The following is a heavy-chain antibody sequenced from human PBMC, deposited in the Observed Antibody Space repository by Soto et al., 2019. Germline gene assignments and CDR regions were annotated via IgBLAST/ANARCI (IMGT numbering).Heavy chain of an antibody. Sequence: EVQLLQSGGGLVQPGGSLRLSCAASGFTFSAYWMTWVRQAPGKGLEWVANIKEDGSEKFYVDSMKGRFTISRDNAKNSLYLQMNSLRAEDTAVYYCARVRVGYFDYWGQGTLVTVSS. CDR3: ARVRVGYFDY. V-gene: IGHV3-7*01. CDR1: GFTFSAYW. D-gene: IGHD1-26*01. J-gene: IGHJ4*02. CDR2: IKEDGSEK.